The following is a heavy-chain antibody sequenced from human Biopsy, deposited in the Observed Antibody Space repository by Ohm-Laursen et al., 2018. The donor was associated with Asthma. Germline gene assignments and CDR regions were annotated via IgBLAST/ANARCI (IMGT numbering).Heavy chain of an antibody. CDR1: GFNFSYYS. Sequence: LRLSCAASGFNFSYYSMIWVRQAPGTGLEWVAAISSGSDYIFYADSVKGRFTISRDNAKNSLYLQMNSLRAEDTAVYYCARGGYCTSPTCPWGRYATDVWGQGTTVTVSS. D-gene: IGHD2-2*01. CDR2: ISSGSDYI. CDR3: ARGGYCTSPTCPWGRYATDV. V-gene: IGHV3-21*01. J-gene: IGHJ6*02.